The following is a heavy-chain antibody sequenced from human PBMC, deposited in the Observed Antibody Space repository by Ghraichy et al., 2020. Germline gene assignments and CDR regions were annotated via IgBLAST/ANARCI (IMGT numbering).Heavy chain of an antibody. CDR1: GFTVSSDY. Sequence: GESLNISCAASGFTVSSDYMSWVRRAPGRGLEWVSVMYSGGTTYYADSVKGRFTISRDNAKNTLYLQMNSLGAEDTAVYYCARGWGRGSDVFDIWGQGTMVTVSS. CDR3: ARGWGRGSDVFDI. D-gene: IGHD2-21*02. J-gene: IGHJ3*02. CDR2: MYSGGTT. V-gene: IGHV3-53*01.